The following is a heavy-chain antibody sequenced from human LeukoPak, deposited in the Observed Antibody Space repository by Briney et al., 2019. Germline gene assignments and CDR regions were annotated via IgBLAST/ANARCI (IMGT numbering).Heavy chain of an antibody. CDR3: ARESHSSSAYYYYGMDV. CDR2: IIPIFGTA. V-gene: IGHV1-69*13. D-gene: IGHD6-6*01. CDR1: GGTFSSYA. Sequence: SVKVSCKASGGTFSSYAISWVRQAPGQGLEWMGGIIPIFGTANYAQKFQGRVTITADESTSTAYMELSSLRSEDTAVYYCARESHSSSAYYYYGMDVWGQGTTVTVSS. J-gene: IGHJ6*02.